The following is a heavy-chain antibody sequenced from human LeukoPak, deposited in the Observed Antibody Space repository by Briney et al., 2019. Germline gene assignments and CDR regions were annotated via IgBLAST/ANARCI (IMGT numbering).Heavy chain of an antibody. Sequence: SETLSLTCTVSGASIRSYYWSWIRQPPGRGLEWIGYMYNSGSTYYNPSLKSRVTISGDTSKNQFSLKLTSVTAADTAVYYCARGRRTAVVTDFDYWGQGTLVTVSS. J-gene: IGHJ4*02. D-gene: IGHD2-21*02. CDR2: MYNSGST. CDR1: GASIRSYY. CDR3: ARGRRTAVVTDFDY. V-gene: IGHV4-59*01.